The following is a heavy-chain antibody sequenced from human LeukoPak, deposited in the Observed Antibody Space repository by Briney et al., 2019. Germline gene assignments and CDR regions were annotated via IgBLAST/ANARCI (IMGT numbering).Heavy chain of an antibody. CDR3: ARGRDILTGYYNSY. J-gene: IGHJ4*02. CDR1: GGTFSSYA. Sequence: ASVKVSCKASGGTFSSYAISWVRQAPGQGLEWMGGIIPIFGTANYAQKFQGRVTITADKSTSTAYMELSSLRSEDTAVYYCARGRDILTGYYNSYWGQGTLVTVSS. CDR2: IIPIFGTA. V-gene: IGHV1-69*06. D-gene: IGHD3-9*01.